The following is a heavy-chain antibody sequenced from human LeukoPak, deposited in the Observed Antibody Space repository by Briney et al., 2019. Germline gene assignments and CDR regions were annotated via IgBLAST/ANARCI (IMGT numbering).Heavy chain of an antibody. V-gene: IGHV3-30*18. CDR2: ISYDGSNK. J-gene: IGHJ4*02. Sequence: GRSLRLSCAASGFTLSSYGMHWVRQAPGKGLEWVAVISYDGSNKYYADSVKGRFTISRDNSKNTLYLQMNSLRAEDTAVYYCAKGPFDYWGQGTLVTVSS. CDR3: AKGPFDY. CDR1: GFTLSSYG.